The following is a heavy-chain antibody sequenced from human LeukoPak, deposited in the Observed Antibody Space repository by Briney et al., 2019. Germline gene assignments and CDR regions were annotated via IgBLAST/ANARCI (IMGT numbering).Heavy chain of an antibody. V-gene: IGHV4-59*01. CDR1: GGSISSYY. J-gene: IGHJ4*02. Sequence: PSETLSLTCTVSGGSISSYYWSWIRQPPGEGLEWIGYIYYSGSTNYNPSLKSRVTISVDTSKNQFSLKLSSVTAADTAVYYCARYSSSSDFDYWGQGTLVTVSS. CDR3: ARYSSSSDFDY. D-gene: IGHD6-6*01. CDR2: IYYSGST.